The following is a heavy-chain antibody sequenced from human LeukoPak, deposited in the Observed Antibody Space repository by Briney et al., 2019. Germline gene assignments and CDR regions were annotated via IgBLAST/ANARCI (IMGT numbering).Heavy chain of an antibody. J-gene: IGHJ6*03. Sequence: ASVKVSCKASGYRFTGNYMHWVRQAPGQGLEWMGWISAYNGNTNYAQKLQGRVTMTTDTSTSTAYMELRSLRSDDTAVYYCARVMGSGFGAYYYYYYMDVWGKGTTVTVSS. CDR1: GYRFTGNY. CDR3: ARVMGSGFGAYYYYYYMDV. V-gene: IGHV1-18*04. CDR2: ISAYNGNT. D-gene: IGHD3-10*01.